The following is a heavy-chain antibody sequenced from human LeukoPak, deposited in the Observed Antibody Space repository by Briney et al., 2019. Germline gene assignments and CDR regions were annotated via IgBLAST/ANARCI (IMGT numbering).Heavy chain of an antibody. CDR1: GYIFTNYG. J-gene: IGHJ4*02. V-gene: IGHV1-18*01. CDR2: IGAYNGNT. D-gene: IGHD1-26*01. CDR3: ARGASTSGSYPTDH. Sequence: ASVKVSCKASGYIFTNYGINWVRQAPGQGLEWMGWIGAYNGNTNYAQKLQGRVTMTTDTSTSTAYMELRSLRSDDTAVYYCARGASTSGSYPTDHWGQGTLVTVSS.